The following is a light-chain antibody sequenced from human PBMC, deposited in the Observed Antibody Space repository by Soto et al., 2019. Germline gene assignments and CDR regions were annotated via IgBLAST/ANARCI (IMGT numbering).Light chain of an antibody. J-gene: IGKJ5*01. CDR3: QKYNLAPFT. CDR2: AAS. CDR1: QAIRNE. Sequence: IQMTQSPSSLSASIGDRVTITCRASQAIRNELGWYQQKPGKAPKLLIYAASTLERGVPSRFSGTGSGTEFTLTISSLQPDDFATYYCQKYNLAPFTFGQGTRLEIK. V-gene: IGKV1-17*01.